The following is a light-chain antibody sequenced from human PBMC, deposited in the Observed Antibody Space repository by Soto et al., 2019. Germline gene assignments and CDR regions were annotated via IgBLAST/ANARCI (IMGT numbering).Light chain of an antibody. V-gene: IGKV3-11*01. Sequence: DIVMTQCPATLSLSPWDRATLSCRGSQSLSFNLAWYQQKPGQAPRLLIYAASTRATGIPARFSGSGSGTDFTPSISSLEPEDFAVYYCQQSSNWPPITCGQGTRLEIK. CDR1: QSLSFN. J-gene: IGKJ5*01. CDR2: AAS. CDR3: QQSSNWPPIT.